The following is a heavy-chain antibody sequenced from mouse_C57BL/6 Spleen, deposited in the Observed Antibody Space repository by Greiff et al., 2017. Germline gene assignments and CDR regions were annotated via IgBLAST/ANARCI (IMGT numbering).Heavy chain of an antibody. D-gene: IGHD1-1*01. CDR1: GYTFTSYW. V-gene: IGHV1-64*01. J-gene: IGHJ2*01. Sequence: QVQLQQPGAELVKPGASVKLSCKASGYTFTSYWMHWVKQRPGQGLAWIGMLHPNSGSTTYNEKFKSKATLTVDKSSSTAYMQLSSLTSEDSAVYYCARDPSYYYGSSNYFDYWGQGTTLTVSS. CDR2: LHPNSGST. CDR3: ARDPSYYYGSSNYFDY.